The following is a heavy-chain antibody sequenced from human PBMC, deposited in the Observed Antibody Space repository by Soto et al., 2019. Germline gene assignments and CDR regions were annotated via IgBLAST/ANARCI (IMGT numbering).Heavy chain of an antibody. CDR1: GFTFSNYW. CDR3: ARGVSWGSYYYFDY. D-gene: IGHD1-26*01. J-gene: IGHJ4*02. Sequence: EVQLVESGGGLVQPGGSLRLSCAASGFTFSNYWMHWVRQAPGKGLVWVSRINSDGSNTSYADSVKGRFTISRDNAKNTLYLQMNSLRAEDTAVYYCARGVSWGSYYYFDYWGQGTLVTVSS. V-gene: IGHV3-74*01. CDR2: INSDGSNT.